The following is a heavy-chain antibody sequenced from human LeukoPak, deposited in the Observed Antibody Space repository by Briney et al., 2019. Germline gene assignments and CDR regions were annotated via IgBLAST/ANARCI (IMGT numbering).Heavy chain of an antibody. V-gene: IGHV3-21*01. D-gene: IGHD3-10*02. J-gene: IGHJ6*04. CDR1: GLPFSSYS. CDR3: AELGITMIGGV. Sequence: GGSLRLSCGASGLPFSSYSMNWVRQAPGKGLEWVSSISSSSSYIYYADSVKGRFTISRDDAKNSLYLQMNRLRAEGAAVYYCAELGITMIGGVWGKGTTVTISS. CDR2: ISSSSSYI.